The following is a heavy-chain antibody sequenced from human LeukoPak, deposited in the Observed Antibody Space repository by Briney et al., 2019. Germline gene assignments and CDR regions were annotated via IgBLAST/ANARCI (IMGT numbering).Heavy chain of an antibody. J-gene: IGHJ4*02. CDR2: IRYDGSNK. CDR1: GFTFSSYG. CDR3: ARDRLAAAGVVFDY. Sequence: GGSLRLSCAASGFTFSSYGMHWVRQAPGKGLEWVAFIRYDGSNKYYADSVKGRFTISRDNSKNTLYLQMNSLRAEDTAVYYCARDRLAAAGVVFDYWGQGTLVTVSS. D-gene: IGHD6-13*01. V-gene: IGHV3-30*02.